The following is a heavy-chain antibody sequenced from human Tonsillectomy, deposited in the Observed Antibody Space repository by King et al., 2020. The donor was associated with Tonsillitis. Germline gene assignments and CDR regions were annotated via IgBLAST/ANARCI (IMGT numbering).Heavy chain of an antibody. CDR3: ASRFAETTRYG. CDR2: ISGNGGAT. V-gene: IGHV3-23*04. D-gene: IGHD3-10*01. CDR1: GFTFSSYA. J-gene: IGHJ4*02. Sequence: VQLVESGGALVQPGGSLRLSCVFSGFTFSSYAMSWVRQAPGKGLDWVSAISGNGGATFYADSVKGRFTVSRDNSKSTLYLQMNSLRVEDTAVYYCASRFAETTRYGWGQGTLVTVSS.